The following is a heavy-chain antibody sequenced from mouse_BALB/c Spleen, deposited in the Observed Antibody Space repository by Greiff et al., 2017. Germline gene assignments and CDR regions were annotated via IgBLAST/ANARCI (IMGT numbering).Heavy chain of an antibody. CDR2: ISSGSSTI. V-gene: IGHV5-17*02. CDR1: GFTFSSFG. Sequence: EVKVVESGGGLVQPGGSRKLSCAASGFTFSSFGMHWVRQAPEKGLEWVAYISSGSSTIYYADTVKGRFTISRDNPKNTLFLQMTSLRSEDTAMYYCARRDYWGQGTTLTVSS. J-gene: IGHJ2*01. CDR3: ARRDY.